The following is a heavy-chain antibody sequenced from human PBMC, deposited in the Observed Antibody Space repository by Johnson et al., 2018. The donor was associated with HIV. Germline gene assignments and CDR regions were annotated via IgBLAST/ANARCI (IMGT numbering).Heavy chain of an antibody. D-gene: IGHD3-22*01. CDR1: GFTFSSYG. Sequence: VQLVESGGGVVQPGRSLRLSCAASGFTFSSYGMHWVRQAPGKGPEWVAVISFDGSSKYYADSVKVRFTLPRDNSKNTLYLQMNSLRAEDTAVYHCARVLMRGAYYYDSSGFYIWGQGTMVTVSS. CDR3: ARVLMRGAYYYDSSGFYI. CDR2: ISFDGSSK. J-gene: IGHJ3*02. V-gene: IGHV3-30*19.